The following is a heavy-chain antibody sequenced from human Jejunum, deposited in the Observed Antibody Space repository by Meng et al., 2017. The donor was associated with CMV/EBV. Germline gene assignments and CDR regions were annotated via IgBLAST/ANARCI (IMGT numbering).Heavy chain of an antibody. CDR3: ARDGRFGVKRYGVDV. V-gene: IGHV4-59*13. CDR2: IYYSGST. D-gene: IGHD3-3*01. J-gene: IGHJ6*02. Sequence: VGSIGNSYWGWIRQPPGKGLEWIGYIYYSGSTNYNPSLKSRVTISVDTSKNQFSLKLSSVTAADTAVYYCARDGRFGVKRYGVDVWGQGTMVTVSS. CDR1: VGSIGNSY.